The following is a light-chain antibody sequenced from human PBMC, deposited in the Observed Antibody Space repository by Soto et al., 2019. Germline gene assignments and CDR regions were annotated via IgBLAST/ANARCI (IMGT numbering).Light chain of an antibody. J-gene: IGKJ1*01. Sequence: DIQMTQSPSTLSASVGDRVTITCRASQSITSWLAWYQQKPGKAPKLLIYDASSLESGVPLRFSGSGSGTEFTLTISSLQPDDFATYYCQQYNSYSLTWTFGQGTMVEI. V-gene: IGKV1-5*01. CDR3: QQYNSYSLTWT. CDR2: DAS. CDR1: QSITSW.